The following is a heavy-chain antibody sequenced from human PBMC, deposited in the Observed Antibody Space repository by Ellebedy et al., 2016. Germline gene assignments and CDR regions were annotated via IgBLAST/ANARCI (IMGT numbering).Heavy chain of an antibody. CDR3: VRRAVAGTFDN. V-gene: IGHV3-21*01. CDR1: GFSFSNYA. CDR2: FSGSGRHI. Sequence: GESLKISCAASGFSFSNYAMTWVRQAPGRGLEWVSSFSGSGRHINYADSVKGRFTISRDNTKNSLYLQMSTLTVEDTAVYYCVRRAVAGTFDNWGQGALVTVSS. J-gene: IGHJ4*02. D-gene: IGHD6-19*01.